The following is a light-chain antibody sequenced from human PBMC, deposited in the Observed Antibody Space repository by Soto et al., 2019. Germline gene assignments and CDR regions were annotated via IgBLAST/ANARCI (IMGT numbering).Light chain of an antibody. CDR3: QQSYSTPLT. CDR2: AAS. Sequence: DIQMTQSPSSLSASVGDRVTITCRASQSISSYLNWYQQKPAKAPKILIYAASSLQSGVPSRFSGSGFGTDFTLTISSLQPEDFATYYGQQSYSTPLTCGGGTKVEIK. V-gene: IGKV1-39*01. J-gene: IGKJ4*01. CDR1: QSISSY.